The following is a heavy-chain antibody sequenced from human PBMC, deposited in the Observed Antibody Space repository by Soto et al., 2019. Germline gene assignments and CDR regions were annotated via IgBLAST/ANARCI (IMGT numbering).Heavy chain of an antibody. J-gene: IGHJ3*02. CDR3: AKDPIWRDDAFDI. CDR1: GFTFSSYA. V-gene: IGHV3-23*01. Sequence: PGGSLRLSCAASGFTFSSYALSLVRQAPGKGLEWGSAISGSGGSTYYADSGKGRFTISRDNSKNTLYLQMNSLRAEDTAVYYCAKDPIWRDDAFDIWGQGTMVTVSS. D-gene: IGHD2-21*01. CDR2: ISGSGGST.